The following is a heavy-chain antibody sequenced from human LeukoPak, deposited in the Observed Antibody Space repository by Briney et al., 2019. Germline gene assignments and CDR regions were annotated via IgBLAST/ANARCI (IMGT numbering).Heavy chain of an antibody. Sequence: PGGSLRLSCAASGFTFSSYGMHWVRQAPGKGLEWVAVISYDGSNKYYADSVKGRFTISRDNSKNTLYLQMNSLRAEDTAVYYCAKELIARGYSGYAAFDYWGQGTLVTVSS. V-gene: IGHV3-30*18. CDR2: ISYDGSNK. D-gene: IGHD5-12*01. CDR3: AKELIARGYSGYAAFDY. CDR1: GFTFSSYG. J-gene: IGHJ4*02.